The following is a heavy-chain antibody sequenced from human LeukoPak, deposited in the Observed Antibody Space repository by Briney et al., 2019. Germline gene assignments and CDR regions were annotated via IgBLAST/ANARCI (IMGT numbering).Heavy chain of an antibody. D-gene: IGHD2-2*01. CDR2: IRYDGSNK. J-gene: IGHJ1*01. V-gene: IGHV3-30*02. Sequence: PGGSLRLSCAASGFTFSSYGMHWVRQAPGKGLEWVAFIRYDGSNKYYADSVKGRFTISRDNSKNTLYLQMNSLRAEDTAVYYCAKDRFVPAAQRYFQHWGQGTLVTVSS. CDR1: GFTFSSYG. CDR3: AKDRFVPAAQRYFQH.